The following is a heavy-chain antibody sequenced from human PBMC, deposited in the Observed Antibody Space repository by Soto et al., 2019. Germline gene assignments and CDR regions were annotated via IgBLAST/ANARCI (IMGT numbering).Heavy chain of an antibody. J-gene: IGHJ4*02. CDR1: GFTFTIYG. CDR2: ISAYNGNT. V-gene: IGHV1-18*01. D-gene: IGHD3-10*01. Sequence: GASVKLSCTASGFTFTIYGISWVRQVPGQGLEWMGWISAYNGNTNYAQKLQGRVTMTTDTSTSTAYMELRSLRSDDTAVYYCARDREYGSGSYYTLYYFDYWGQGTLVTVSS. CDR3: ARDREYGSGSYYTLYYFDY.